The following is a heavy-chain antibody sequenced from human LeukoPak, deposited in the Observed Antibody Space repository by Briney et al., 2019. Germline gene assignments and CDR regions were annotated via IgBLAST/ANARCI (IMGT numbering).Heavy chain of an antibody. V-gene: IGHV3-30*18. D-gene: IGHD3-10*01. Sequence: GGSLRLSCAASGFTFSSYAMTWARQAPGKGLEWVAFISFDGSNKYYADSVKGRFTISRDNSKNTLYLEMNSLRAEDTAVYYCAKGSFYGSGKDVFDFWGQGTMVTVSS. J-gene: IGHJ3*01. CDR2: ISFDGSNK. CDR3: AKGSFYGSGKDVFDF. CDR1: GFTFSSYA.